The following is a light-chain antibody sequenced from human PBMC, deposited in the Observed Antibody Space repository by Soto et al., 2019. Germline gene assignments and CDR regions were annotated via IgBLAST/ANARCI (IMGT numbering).Light chain of an antibody. J-gene: IGLJ2*01. CDR3: VAWDDSLNGYVV. Sequence: QSVLTQPPSASGTPGQRVTISCSGSSSNIGSNTVNWYQQLPGTAPKLAIHTNDQRPSGVPDRFSGSKSGTSASLAISGLHSEDEADYYCVAWDDSLNGYVVFGGGTKVTVL. V-gene: IGLV1-44*01. CDR1: SSNIGSNT. CDR2: TND.